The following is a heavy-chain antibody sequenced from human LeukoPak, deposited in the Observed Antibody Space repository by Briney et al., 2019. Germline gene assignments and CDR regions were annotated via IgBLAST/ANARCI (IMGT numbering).Heavy chain of an antibody. V-gene: IGHV3-23*01. CDR3: APLGDYSSSPGY. Sequence: PGGSLRLSCAASGFTFSSYAMSWVRQAPGKGLEWVSAISGSGGSTYYADSVKGRFTISRDNSKNTLYLQMNSLRAEDTAVYYCAPLGDYSSSPGYWGQGTLVTVSS. CDR1: GFTFSSYA. CDR2: ISGSGGST. J-gene: IGHJ4*02. D-gene: IGHD6-6*01.